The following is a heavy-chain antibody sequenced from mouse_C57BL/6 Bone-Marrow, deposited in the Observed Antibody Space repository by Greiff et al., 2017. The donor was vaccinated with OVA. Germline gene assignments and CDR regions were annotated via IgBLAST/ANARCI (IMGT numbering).Heavy chain of an antibody. V-gene: IGHV7-3*01. J-gene: IGHJ2*01. Sequence: EVKLQESGGGLVQPGGSLSLSCAASGFTFTDYYMSWVRQPPGKALEWLGFIRNKANGYTTESSASVKGRFTISRDNSQSILYLQMNTLRAEDSATYYCAIMWGGFDYWGQGTTLTVSS. CDR2: IRNKANGYTT. CDR1: GFTFTDYY. CDR3: AIMWGGFDY.